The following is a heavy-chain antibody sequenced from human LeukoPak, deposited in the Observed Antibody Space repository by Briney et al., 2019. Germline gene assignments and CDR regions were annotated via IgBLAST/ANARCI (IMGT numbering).Heavy chain of an antibody. Sequence: GGSLRLSCAASGFTSSSYSMHSVRQAPGKGLEWVAFIRYDGSNKYYADSVKGRFTISRDNSKNTLYLQMNSLRAEDTAVYYCARCRGYYYYGMDVWGQGTTVTVSS. V-gene: IGHV3-30*02. CDR2: IRYDGSNK. CDR1: GFTSSSYS. CDR3: ARCRGYYYYGMDV. D-gene: IGHD4/OR15-4a*01. J-gene: IGHJ6*02.